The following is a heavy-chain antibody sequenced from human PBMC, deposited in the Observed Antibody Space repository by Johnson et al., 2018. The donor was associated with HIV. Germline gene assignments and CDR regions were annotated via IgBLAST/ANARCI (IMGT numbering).Heavy chain of an antibody. D-gene: IGHD3-16*01. CDR1: GFVFNNYA. Sequence: QVQLVESGGGVVQPGRSLRLSCAASGFVFNNYALHWVRQAPGQGLEWVAVISYDGRNNKYADSVKGRFTISRDSANNTLFLQMNNVRLEDTAVYYCEGGGNKAFDIWGQGTMVTVSS. CDR2: ISYDGRNN. J-gene: IGHJ3*02. CDR3: EGGGNKAFDI. V-gene: IGHV3-30*03.